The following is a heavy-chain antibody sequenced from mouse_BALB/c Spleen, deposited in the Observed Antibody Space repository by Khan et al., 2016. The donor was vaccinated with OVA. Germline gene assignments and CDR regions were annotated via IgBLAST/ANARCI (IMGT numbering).Heavy chain of an antibody. Sequence: EVELVESGGGVVKPGGSLKLSCSASGFTFSSFAMSWVRPTPETRLEWVATISTGGHYTFYPDSVTGRFTISRDNARNPLYLQMSSLRSEDTATYCCARSLVDDYAMDYWGQGTSVTVSS. J-gene: IGHJ4*01. CDR1: GFTFSSFA. CDR3: ARSLVDDYAMDY. D-gene: IGHD2-2*01. CDR2: ISTGGHYT. V-gene: IGHV5-9-3*01.